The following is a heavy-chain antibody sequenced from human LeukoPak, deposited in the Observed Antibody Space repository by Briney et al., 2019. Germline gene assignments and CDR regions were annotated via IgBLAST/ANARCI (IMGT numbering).Heavy chain of an antibody. J-gene: IGHJ4*02. V-gene: IGHV3-21*01. CDR1: GFTFSSYS. CDR2: ISSSSSYI. D-gene: IGHD1-26*01. Sequence: GGPLRLSCAASGFTFSSYSMNWVRQAPGKGLEWVSSISSSSSYIYYSDSVKGRFTISRDNAKNSLYLQMNSLRAEDTAVYYCAREREGHFDYWGQGTLVTVSS. CDR3: AREREGHFDY.